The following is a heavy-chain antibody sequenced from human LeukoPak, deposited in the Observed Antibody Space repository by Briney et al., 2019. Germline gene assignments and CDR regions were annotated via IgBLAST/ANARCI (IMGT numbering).Heavy chain of an antibody. CDR3: ARGWPWNSSSWYVVTNYGMDV. CDR1: GYTFTSYA. CDR2: INAGNGNT. J-gene: IGHJ6*02. Sequence: ASVTVSCKASGYTFTSYAMHWVRQAPGQRLEWMGWINAGNGNTKYSQKFQGRVTITRDTSASTAYMELSSLRSEDTAVYYCARGWPWNSSSWYVVTNYGMDVWGQGTTVTVSS. V-gene: IGHV1-3*01. D-gene: IGHD6-13*01.